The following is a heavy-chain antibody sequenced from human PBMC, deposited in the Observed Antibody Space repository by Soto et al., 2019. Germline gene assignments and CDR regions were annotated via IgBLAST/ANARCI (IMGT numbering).Heavy chain of an antibody. J-gene: IGHJ4*02. D-gene: IGHD4-4*01. Sequence: LRLSCATSGFSFSNYAMSWVRQAPGKGLEWVAAITSVGYTYYVDSLKGRFTISRDNSKNTLFLQMNSLRAEDTAVYYCAKDLIDYSNSYFDYWGQGTLVTVSS. CDR2: ITSVGYT. V-gene: IGHV3-23*01. CDR1: GFSFSNYA. CDR3: AKDLIDYSNSYFDY.